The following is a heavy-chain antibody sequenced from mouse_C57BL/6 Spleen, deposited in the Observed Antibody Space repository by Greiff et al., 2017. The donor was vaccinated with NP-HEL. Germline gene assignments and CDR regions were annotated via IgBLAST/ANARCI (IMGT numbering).Heavy chain of an antibody. Sequence: QVQLQQSGTELVKPGASVKLSCKASGYTFTSYWMHWVKQRPGQGLEWIGNINPSNGGTNYNEKFKSKATLTVDKSSSTAYMQLSSLTSEDSAVYYCAGWLLPHYYAMDYWGQGTSVTVSS. D-gene: IGHD2-3*01. J-gene: IGHJ4*01. CDR3: AGWLLPHYYAMDY. V-gene: IGHV1-53*01. CDR1: GYTFTSYW. CDR2: INPSNGGT.